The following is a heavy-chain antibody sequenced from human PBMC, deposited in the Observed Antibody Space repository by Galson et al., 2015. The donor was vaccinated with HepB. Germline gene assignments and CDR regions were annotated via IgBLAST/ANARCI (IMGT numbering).Heavy chain of an antibody. CDR2: IKMDGRNT. V-gene: IGHV3-74*01. J-gene: IGHJ5*01. CDR1: GFIFSNYW. D-gene: IGHD2-15*01. Sequence: SLRLSCAASGFIFSNYWMHWVRQAPGKGLVWVSRIKMDGRNTFYADSVQGRFTISRDNAKNTLFLQMNSLRAEDTAVYYCARDRGYCAGGSCSQWFDSWGQGTLVTVPS. CDR3: ARDRGYCAGGSCSQWFDS.